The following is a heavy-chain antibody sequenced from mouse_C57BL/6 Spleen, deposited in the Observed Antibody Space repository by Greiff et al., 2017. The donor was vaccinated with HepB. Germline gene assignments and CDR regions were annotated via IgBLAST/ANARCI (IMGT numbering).Heavy chain of an antibody. D-gene: IGHD1-1*01. CDR3: ARDQGVVAHWYFDV. J-gene: IGHJ1*03. CDR1: GFTFSSYA. Sequence: EVQVVESGGGLVKPGGSLKLSCAASGFTFSSYAMSWVRQTPEKRLEWVATISDGGSYTYYPDNVKGRFTISRDNAKNNLYLQMSHLKSEDTAMYYCARDQGVVAHWYFDVWGTGTTVTVSS. CDR2: ISDGGSYT. V-gene: IGHV5-4*01.